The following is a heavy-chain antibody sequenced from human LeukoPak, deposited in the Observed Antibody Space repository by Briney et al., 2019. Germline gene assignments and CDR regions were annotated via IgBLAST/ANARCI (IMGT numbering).Heavy chain of an antibody. CDR1: GDSITSHY. D-gene: IGHD3-22*01. V-gene: IGHV4-59*07. Sequence: SDTLSLTCNVSGDSITSHYWNWIRPPPGKGLEWLGYIYYTGIIKYNPSLTSRVSMSVDTSKNQFFLKMKSVTAADTAVYHCARSVDYFDNTGPHMMFDYWGQGSLVTVSS. CDR2: IYYTGII. CDR3: ARSVDYFDNTGPHMMFDY. J-gene: IGHJ4*02.